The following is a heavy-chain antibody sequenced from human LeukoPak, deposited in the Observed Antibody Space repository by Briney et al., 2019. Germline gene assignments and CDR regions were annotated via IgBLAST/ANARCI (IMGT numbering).Heavy chain of an antibody. D-gene: IGHD3-10*01. V-gene: IGHV4-30-4*01. Sequence: SQTLSLTCTVSGGSISSGDYYWSWIRQPPGKGLEWIGYIYYSGSTYYNPSLKSRVTISVDTSKNQFSLKPSSVTAADTAVYYCARGSYYGSDTFDYWGQGTLVTVSS. J-gene: IGHJ4*02. CDR2: IYYSGST. CDR1: GGSISSGDYY. CDR3: ARGSYYGSDTFDY.